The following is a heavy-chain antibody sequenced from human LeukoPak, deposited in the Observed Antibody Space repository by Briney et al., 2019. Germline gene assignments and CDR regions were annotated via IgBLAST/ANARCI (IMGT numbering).Heavy chain of an antibody. Sequence: GGSLRLSCAASGFTFSSYSMNWVRQAPGKGLEWVSSISSRSSYIYYADSVKGRFTISRDNAKKSLYLQMNSLRAEDTAIYYCARVGATVISNVFDYWGQGTLVTVSS. CDR2: ISSRSSYI. D-gene: IGHD4-17*01. V-gene: IGHV3-21*01. J-gene: IGHJ4*02. CDR1: GFTFSSYS. CDR3: ARVGATVISNVFDY.